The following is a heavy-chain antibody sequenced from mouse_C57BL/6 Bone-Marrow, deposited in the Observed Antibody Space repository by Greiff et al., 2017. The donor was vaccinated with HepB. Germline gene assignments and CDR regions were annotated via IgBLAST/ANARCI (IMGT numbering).Heavy chain of an antibody. CDR3: VREGITTVVAPHFAY. D-gene: IGHD1-1*01. V-gene: IGHV10-3*01. CDR1: GFTFNTYA. CDR2: IRSKSSNYAT. Sequence: DVHLVESGGGLVQPKGSLKLSCAASGFTFNTYAMHWVRQAPGKGLEWVARIRSKSSNYATYYADSVKDRFTISRDDSQSMLYLQMNNLKTEDTAMYYCVREGITTVVAPHFAYWGQGTLVTVSA. J-gene: IGHJ3*01.